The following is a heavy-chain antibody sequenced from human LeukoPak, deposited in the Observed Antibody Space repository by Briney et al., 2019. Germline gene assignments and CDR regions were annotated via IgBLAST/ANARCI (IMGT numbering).Heavy chain of an antibody. CDR2: SMSNSDGGTT. Sequence: GGSLRLSCVVSGLGFSNVWMNWVRQTPGKGLEWLGRSMSNSDGGTTDYAAPVKGRFTISRDDSRDTLYLQMDSLKIVDTGVYYCATDLRWEHVVDYWGQGTLVTVAS. D-gene: IGHD1-26*01. V-gene: IGHV3-15*01. J-gene: IGHJ4*02. CDR3: ATDLRWEHVVDY. CDR1: GLGFSNVW.